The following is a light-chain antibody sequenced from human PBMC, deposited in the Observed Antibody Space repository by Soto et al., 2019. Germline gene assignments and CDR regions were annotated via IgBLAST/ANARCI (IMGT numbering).Light chain of an antibody. V-gene: IGKV1-12*01. CDR3: QQTSAFPRT. CDR2: GAS. Sequence: DIPMTQSPSSVSASVGDRLTITCRASRDISNSLAWYQQTPGKAPKLLLRGASSLHRGVPTRFSGGGARTEFTITISTLPPEDFVTYYCQQTSAFPRTFGQGTKVDVK. J-gene: IGKJ2*01. CDR1: RDISNS.